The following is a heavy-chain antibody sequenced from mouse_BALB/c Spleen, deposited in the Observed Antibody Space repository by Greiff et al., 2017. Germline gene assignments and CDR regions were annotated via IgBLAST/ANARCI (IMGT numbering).Heavy chain of an antibody. V-gene: IGHV1-18*01. J-gene: IGHJ3*01. CDR3: AKARTGTGGFAY. D-gene: IGHD4-1*01. Sequence: VQLQQSGPELVKPGASVKIPCKASGYTFTDYNMDWVKQSHGKSLEWIGDINPNNGGTIYNQKFKGKATLTVDKSSSTAYMELRSLTSEDTEVDYCAKARTGTGGFAYWGQGTLVTVSA. CDR2: INPNNGGT. CDR1: GYTFTDYN.